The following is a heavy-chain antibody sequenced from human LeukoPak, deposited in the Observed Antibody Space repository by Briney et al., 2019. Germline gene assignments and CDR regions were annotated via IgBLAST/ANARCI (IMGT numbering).Heavy chain of an antibody. CDR2: IKQDGSEI. V-gene: IGHV3-7*04. CDR3: ARGSSGSYLGAFDI. CDR1: GFTFISYW. Sequence: GGSLRLSCAVSGFTFISYWMTSARQAAGKGLELVAKIKQDGSEIYYVDSVKGRFTITRDNAKNSLCLQMNSLRAEDTAVYYCARGSSGSYLGAFDIWGQGTMVTVSS. D-gene: IGHD3-22*01. J-gene: IGHJ3*02.